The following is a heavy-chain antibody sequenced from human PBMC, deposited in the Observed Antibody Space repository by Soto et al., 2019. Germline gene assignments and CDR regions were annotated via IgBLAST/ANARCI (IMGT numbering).Heavy chain of an antibody. Sequence: TLSLTYGVSGGSISSGGYSWCCIRQPPGKGLEWIGYIYHSGSTYYNPSLKSRVTISVDRSKNQFSLKLSSVTAADTAVYYCARGGMNHPIDYWGQGTLVTVSS. CDR3: ARGGMNHPIDY. CDR2: IYHSGST. J-gene: IGHJ4*02. CDR1: GGSISSGGYS. D-gene: IGHD1-20*01. V-gene: IGHV4-30-2*01.